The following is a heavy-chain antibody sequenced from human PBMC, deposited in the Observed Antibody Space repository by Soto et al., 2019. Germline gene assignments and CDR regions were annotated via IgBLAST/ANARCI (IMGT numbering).Heavy chain of an antibody. CDR3: ASLGHTLNWNDGY. CDR2: IIPILGIA. CDR1: GGTFSSYA. D-gene: IGHD1-1*01. Sequence: ASVKVSCKASGGTFSSYAISWVRQAPGQGLEWMGRIIPILGIANYAQKFQGRVTITADKSTSTAYMELSSLRSEDTAVYYCASLGHTLNWNDGYWGQGTLVTVSS. V-gene: IGHV1-69*04. J-gene: IGHJ4*02.